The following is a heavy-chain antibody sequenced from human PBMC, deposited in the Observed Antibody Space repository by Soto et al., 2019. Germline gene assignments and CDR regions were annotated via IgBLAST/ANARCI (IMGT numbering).Heavy chain of an antibody. CDR1: SGSISSYY. J-gene: IGHJ4*02. V-gene: IGHV4-59*01. CDR3: ARDRLVDSDY. Sequence: TLSLTCTVSSGSISSYYWSWIRQPPGKGLEWIGYIYYSGSTNYNPSLRSRVTISVDTSKNQFSLKLRSVTAADTAVYYCARDRLVDSDYWGQGTLVTVSS. D-gene: IGHD2-8*02. CDR2: IYYSGST.